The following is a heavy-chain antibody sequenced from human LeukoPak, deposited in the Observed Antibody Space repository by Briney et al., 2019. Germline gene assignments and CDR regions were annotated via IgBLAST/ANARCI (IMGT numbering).Heavy chain of an antibody. Sequence: SQTLSLTCAVSGGSISSGGYSWSWIRQPPGKGLEWIGYIYHSGSTYYNPSLKSRVTISVDTSKNQFSLKLSSVTAADTAVYYCARTPQLLNWFDPWGQGTLVTVSS. CDR1: GGSISSGGYS. D-gene: IGHD2-2*01. CDR2: IYHSGST. CDR3: ARTPQLLNWFDP. J-gene: IGHJ5*02. V-gene: IGHV4-30-2*01.